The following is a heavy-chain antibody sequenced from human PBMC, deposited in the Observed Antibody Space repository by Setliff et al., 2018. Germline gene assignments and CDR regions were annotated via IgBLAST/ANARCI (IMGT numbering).Heavy chain of an antibody. Sequence: GASVKVSCKASGYSFTNYYIHWVRQAPGQGLEWVGIINPSGGSTSYAQKFQGRVTMTRDTSTSTVYMELSSLRSEDTAVYYCASDGQGNYNFWSGSYYYYGMDVWGQGTTVTVSS. CDR3: ASDGQGNYNFWSGSYYYYGMDV. CDR1: GYSFTNYY. J-gene: IGHJ6*02. D-gene: IGHD3-3*01. CDR2: INPSGGST. V-gene: IGHV1-46*01.